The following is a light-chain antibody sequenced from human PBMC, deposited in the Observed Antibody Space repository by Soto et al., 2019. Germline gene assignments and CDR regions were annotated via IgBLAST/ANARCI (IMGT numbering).Light chain of an antibody. CDR3: QQYSSFSLT. CDR1: QSISSW. CDR2: DAS. V-gene: IGKV1-5*01. J-gene: IGKJ1*01. Sequence: DIQMTQSPSTLSASVGDRVTITCRASQSISSWLAWYQQKPGKAPKLLIYDASSLETGVPSRFSGSGSGTEFSLTISSLQPDDSATYYCQQYSSFSLTFGQGTKVDI.